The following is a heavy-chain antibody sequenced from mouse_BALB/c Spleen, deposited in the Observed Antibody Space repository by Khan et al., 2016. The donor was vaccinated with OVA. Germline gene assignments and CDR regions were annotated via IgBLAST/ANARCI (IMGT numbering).Heavy chain of an antibody. CDR3: ARTARIKY. CDR2: ISYRGST. D-gene: IGHD1-2*01. Sequence: EVQLVESGPGLVKPSQSLSLTCTVTGYSITSRYGWNWIRQFPGNKLEWMGYISYRGSTNYNPSLKSRISITRDTSKNQFFLQLNSVTTEDTATYYCARTARIKYWGQGTTLTVSS. CDR1: GYSITSRYG. V-gene: IGHV3-2*02. J-gene: IGHJ2*01.